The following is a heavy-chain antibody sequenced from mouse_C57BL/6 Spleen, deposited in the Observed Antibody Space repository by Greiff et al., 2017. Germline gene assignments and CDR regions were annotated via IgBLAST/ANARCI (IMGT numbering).Heavy chain of an antibody. CDR1: GYTFTSYW. CDR2: IDPSDSYT. J-gene: IGHJ4*01. D-gene: IGHD1-1*01. Sequence: QVQLQQSGAELVRPGTSVKLSCKASGYTFTSYWMHWVKQRPGQGLEWIGVIDPSDSYTNYNQKFKGKATLTVDTSSSTAYMQLSSLTSEDSAVYYCARESGHYGSSKDAMDYWGQGTSVTVSS. V-gene: IGHV1-59*01. CDR3: ARESGHYGSSKDAMDY.